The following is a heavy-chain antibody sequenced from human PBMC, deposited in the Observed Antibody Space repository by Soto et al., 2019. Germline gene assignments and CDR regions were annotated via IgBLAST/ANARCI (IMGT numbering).Heavy chain of an antibody. CDR3: ARVKRGGGDRSSLWDFYYYYYGMDV. CDR1: GFTVSSNY. D-gene: IGHD2-21*02. J-gene: IGHJ6*02. V-gene: IGHV3-53*01. CDR2: IYSGGST. Sequence: GESLKISCAASGFTVSSNYMSWVRQAPGKGLEWVSVIYSGGSTYYADSVKGRFTISRDNSKNTLYLQMNSRRAEDTAVYYCARVKRGGGDRSSLWDFYYYYYGMDVWGQGTTVTVSS.